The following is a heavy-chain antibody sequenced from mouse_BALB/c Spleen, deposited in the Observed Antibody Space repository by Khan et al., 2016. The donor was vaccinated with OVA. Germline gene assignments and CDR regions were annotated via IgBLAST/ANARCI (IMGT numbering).Heavy chain of an antibody. CDR1: GFSLTGYG. D-gene: IGHD1-1*01. Sequence: QVQLKESGPGLVAPSQSLSITCTVSGFSLTGYGVNWVRQPPGKGLEWLGMIWGDGRTAYNSALKSRLSISKDNSKSQVFLKMNSLQTDDTARYYCARGVYYYGSRTMDYWGQGTSVTVSS. J-gene: IGHJ4*01. CDR3: ARGVYYYGSRTMDY. CDR2: IWGDGRT. V-gene: IGHV2-6-7*01.